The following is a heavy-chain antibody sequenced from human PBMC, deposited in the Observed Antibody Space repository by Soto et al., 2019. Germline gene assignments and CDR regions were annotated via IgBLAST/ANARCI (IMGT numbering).Heavy chain of an antibody. CDR3: AKGSAAARPYFFDY. CDR1: GFTFSNYV. J-gene: IGHJ4*02. D-gene: IGHD6-6*01. V-gene: IGHV3-23*01. CDR2: LSGFGGGM. Sequence: GGSLRLSCTASGFTFSNYVMSWVRQAPGKGLEWVSALSGFGGGMYYTDSVKGRFTVSRDNSKNTLYLQMNSLSAEDTAVYYCAKGSAAARPYFFDYWGQGALVTVSS.